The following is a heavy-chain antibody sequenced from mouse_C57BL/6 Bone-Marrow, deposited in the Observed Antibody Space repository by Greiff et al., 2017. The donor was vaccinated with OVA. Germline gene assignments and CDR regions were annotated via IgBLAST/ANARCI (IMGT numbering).Heavy chain of an antibody. V-gene: IGHV1-64*01. D-gene: IGHD1-1*01. Sequence: QVQLKQPGAELVKPGASVKLSCKASGYTFTSYWMHWVKQRPGQGLEWIGMIHPNSGSTNYNEKFKSKATLTVDKSSSTAYMQLSRLTSEDSAVYYCARGAIITTVVEDYWGQGTTLTVSS. J-gene: IGHJ2*01. CDR1: GYTFTSYW. CDR2: IHPNSGST. CDR3: ARGAIITTVVEDY.